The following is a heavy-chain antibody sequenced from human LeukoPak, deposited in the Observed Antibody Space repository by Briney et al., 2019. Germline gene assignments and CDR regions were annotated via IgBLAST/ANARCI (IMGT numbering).Heavy chain of an antibody. J-gene: IGHJ4*02. V-gene: IGHV3-64*01. Sequence: QAGGSLRLSCAASGFTFSRHAMHWVRQAPGKGLEYVSVISSNGGSTYYGNSVKGRFTISRDNSKNTPYLQMGSLRTEDMAVYYCAREAVGAAIDYWGQGTLVTVSS. CDR2: ISSNGGST. CDR3: AREAVGAAIDY. D-gene: IGHD1-26*01. CDR1: GFTFSRHA.